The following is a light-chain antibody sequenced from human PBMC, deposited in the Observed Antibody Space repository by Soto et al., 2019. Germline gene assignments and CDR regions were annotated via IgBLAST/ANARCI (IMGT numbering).Light chain of an antibody. CDR2: RND. J-gene: IGLJ3*02. CDR1: SSNIGNNF. CDR3: AAWDDSLSAWV. V-gene: IGLV1-47*01. Sequence: QSVLNQAPSASGTPGQRVTISCSGSSSNIGNNFVYWYQHLPGTAPKLLVFRNDQRPSGVPDRFSGSKSGISASLAISGLRSEDEAEYYCAAWDDSLSAWVFGGGTKLTVL.